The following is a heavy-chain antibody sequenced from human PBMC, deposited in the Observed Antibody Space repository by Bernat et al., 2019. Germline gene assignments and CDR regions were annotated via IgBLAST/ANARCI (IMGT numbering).Heavy chain of an antibody. CDR2: IYPRDSDT. CDR1: GYSFTSYW. CDR3: ATSSGPYDYVWGSYRYTNYFDY. Sequence: EVQLVQSGAEVKKPGESLKISCKGSGYSFTSYWTGWVRQMPGKGLEWMGIIYPRDSDTRYSPTFTGQGTISAEKSISTAYLPWSSLKASDTAMYYCATSSGPYDYVWGSYRYTNYFDYWGQGTLVTVSS. V-gene: IGHV5-51*03. J-gene: IGHJ4*02. D-gene: IGHD3-16*02.